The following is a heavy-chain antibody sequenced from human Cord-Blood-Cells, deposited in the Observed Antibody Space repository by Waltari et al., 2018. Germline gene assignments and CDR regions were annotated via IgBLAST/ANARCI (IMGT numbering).Heavy chain of an antibody. J-gene: IGHJ6*02. V-gene: IGHV4-4*02. Sequence: QVQLQESGPGLVKPSGTLSLTCAVSGGSISSRNWWRWVRQPPGKGQGWIGEIYHSGSTNYNPSLKSRVTISVDKSKNQFSLKLSSVTAADTAVYYCARSSGIVVVPAAERNYYGMDVWGQGTTVTVSS. CDR3: ARSSGIVVVPAAERNYYGMDV. D-gene: IGHD2-2*01. CDR2: IYHSGST. CDR1: GGSISSRNW.